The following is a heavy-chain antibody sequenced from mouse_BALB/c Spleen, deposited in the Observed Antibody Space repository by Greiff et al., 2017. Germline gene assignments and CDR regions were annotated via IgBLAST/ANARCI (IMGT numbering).Heavy chain of an antibody. V-gene: IGHV1-5*01. J-gene: IGHJ4*01. CDR2: IYPGNSDT. Sequence: EVQLQQSGTVLARPGASVKMSCKASGYTFTSYWMHWVKQRPGQGLEWIGAIYPGNSDTSYNQKFKGKAKLTAVTSTSTAYMELSSLTNEDSAVYYCTRYSYHYEDAMDYWGQGTSVTVSS. CDR3: TRYSYHYEDAMDY. D-gene: IGHD1-2*01. CDR1: GYTFTSYW.